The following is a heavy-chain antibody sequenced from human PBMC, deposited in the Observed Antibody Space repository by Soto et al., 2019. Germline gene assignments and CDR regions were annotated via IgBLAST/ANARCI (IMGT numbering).Heavy chain of an antibody. CDR1: GFTFDDYA. J-gene: IGHJ4*02. CDR3: AKDKGATMVRGVIDY. V-gene: IGHV3-9*01. Sequence: GGSLRLSCAASGFTFDDYAMHWVRQAPGKGLEWVSGISWNSGSIGYADSVKGRFTISRDNAKNSLYLQMNSLRAEDTALYYCAKDKGATMVRGVIDYWGQGTLVTVSS. D-gene: IGHD3-10*01. CDR2: ISWNSGSI.